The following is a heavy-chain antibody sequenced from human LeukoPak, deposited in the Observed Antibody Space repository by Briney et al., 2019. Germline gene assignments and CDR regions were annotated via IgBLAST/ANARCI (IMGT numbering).Heavy chain of an antibody. V-gene: IGHV4-59*01. CDR2: IFYSGST. J-gene: IGHJ3*02. CDR3: ARFPVLRFLEWLPSGDAFDI. Sequence: SETLSLTCTVSGGSISSYYWSWIRQSSGKGLEWIGYIFYSGSTNYNPSLKSRVTISVDTSKNQFSLKLSSVTAADTAVYYCARFPVLRFLEWLPSGDAFDIWGQGTMVTVSS. CDR1: GGSISSYY. D-gene: IGHD3-3*01.